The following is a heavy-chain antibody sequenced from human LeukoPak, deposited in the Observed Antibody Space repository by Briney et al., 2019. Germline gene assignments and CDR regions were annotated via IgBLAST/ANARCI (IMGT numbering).Heavy chain of an antibody. Sequence: SETLSLTCTVSGYSISSGYYWGWIRQPPGKGLEWIGSIYHSGSTYYNPSLKSRVTISVDTSKNQFSLKLSSVTAADTAVYYCARGTIAAAADDWFDPWGQGTLVTVSS. CDR3: ARGTIAAAADDWFDP. CDR1: GYSISSGYY. CDR2: IYHSGST. V-gene: IGHV4-38-2*02. D-gene: IGHD6-13*01. J-gene: IGHJ5*02.